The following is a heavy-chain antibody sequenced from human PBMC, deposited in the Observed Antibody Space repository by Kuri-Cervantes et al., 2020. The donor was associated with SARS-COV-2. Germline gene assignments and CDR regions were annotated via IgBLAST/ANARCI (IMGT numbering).Heavy chain of an antibody. Sequence: GGSLRLSCTASGFTFGDYAMSWFRQAPGKGLEWVGFIRSKAYGGTTEYAASVKGRFTISRGDSKSIAYLQMNSLRAEDTAVYYCARDPVALGETQGGYWGQGTLVTFSS. V-gene: IGHV3-49*03. J-gene: IGHJ4*02. CDR1: GFTFGDYA. CDR3: ARDPVALGETQGGY. D-gene: IGHD3-10*01. CDR2: IRSKAYGGTT.